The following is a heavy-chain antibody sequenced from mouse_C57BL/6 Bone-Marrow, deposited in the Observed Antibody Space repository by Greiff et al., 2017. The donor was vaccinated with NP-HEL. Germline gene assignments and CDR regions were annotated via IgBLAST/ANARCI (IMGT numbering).Heavy chain of an antibody. D-gene: IGHD3-2*02. CDR1: GFTFSDYG. V-gene: IGHV5-17*01. CDR3: ARRLSDY. Sequence: EVHLVESGGGLVKPGGSLKLSCAASGFTFSDYGMHWVRQAPEKGLEWVAYISSGSSTSYYADTVKGRFTISRDNAKNTLYLHMTSLRSEDTAMYCCARRLSDYWGQGTTLTVSS. CDR2: ISSGSSTS. J-gene: IGHJ2*01.